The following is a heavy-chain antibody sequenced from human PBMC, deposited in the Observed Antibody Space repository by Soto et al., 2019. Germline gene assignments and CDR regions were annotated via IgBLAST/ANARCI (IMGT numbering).Heavy chain of an antibody. CDR1: GFTFDDYA. CDR3: AKDPTYYYGSGSLGFDY. D-gene: IGHD3-10*01. V-gene: IGHV3-9*01. J-gene: IGHJ4*02. CDR2: ISWNSGSI. Sequence: GGSLRLSCAASGFTFDDYAMHWVRQAPGKGLEWVSGISWNSGSIGYADSVKGRFTISRDNAKNSLYLQMNSLRAEDTALYYCAKDPTYYYGSGSLGFDYWGQGTLVTVSS.